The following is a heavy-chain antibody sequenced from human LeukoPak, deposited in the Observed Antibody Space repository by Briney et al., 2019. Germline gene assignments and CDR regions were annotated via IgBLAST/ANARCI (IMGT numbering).Heavy chain of an antibody. V-gene: IGHV3-64*01. J-gene: IGHJ4*02. Sequence: PGGSLRLSCAASGFTFSSYAMHWVRQAPGKGLEYVSALSSNGGSTYYANSVKGRFTISRDNSKNTLDLQMGSLRAEDMAVYYCARENYYFYYWGQGTLVTVSS. CDR3: ARENYYFYY. CDR2: LSSNGGST. CDR1: GFTFSSYA.